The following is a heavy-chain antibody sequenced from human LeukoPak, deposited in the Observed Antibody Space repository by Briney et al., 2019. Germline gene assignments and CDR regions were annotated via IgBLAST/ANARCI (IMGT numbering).Heavy chain of an antibody. D-gene: IGHD2-15*01. CDR2: IYPGDSDT. J-gene: IGHJ4*02. CDR3: ASGYCSGGSCFYTPYYFDY. Sequence: GESLKISCKGSGYSFTSYWIGWVRQMPGKGLEWMGIIYPGDSDTRYSPSFQGQVTISADKSTSTAYLQWSSLKASDTAMYYCASGYCSGGSCFYTPYYFDYWGQGTLVTVSS. CDR1: GYSFTSYW. V-gene: IGHV5-51*01.